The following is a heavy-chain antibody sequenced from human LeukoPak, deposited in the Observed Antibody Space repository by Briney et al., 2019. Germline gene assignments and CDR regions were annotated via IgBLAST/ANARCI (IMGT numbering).Heavy chain of an antibody. CDR3: ARAPQECTSTSCPLGY. CDR2: ISAYSGNT. Sequence: ASVKASCKASSYTFTSYGITWVRQAPGQGLEWVAWISAYSGNTNYAHQKLQGRVTLTRDTSTSTAYMELRSLRSDDTAVFYCARAPQECTSTSCPLGYWGQGTLVTVSS. D-gene: IGHD2-2*01. J-gene: IGHJ4*02. V-gene: IGHV1-18*01. CDR1: SYTFTSYG.